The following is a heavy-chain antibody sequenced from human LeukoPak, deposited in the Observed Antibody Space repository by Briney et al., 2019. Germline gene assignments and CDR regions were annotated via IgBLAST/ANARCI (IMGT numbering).Heavy chain of an antibody. D-gene: IGHD5-18*01. CDR1: GGTLSSYA. J-gene: IGHJ4*02. CDR3: ARDRGRGYSYGYDLDY. CDR2: IIPIFGTA. Sequence: SVKVSCKASGGTLSSYAISWVRQAPGQGLEWMGRIIPIFGTANYAQKFQGRVTITTDESTSTAYMELSSLRSEDTAVYYCARDRGRGYSYGYDLDYWGQGTLVTVSS. V-gene: IGHV1-69*05.